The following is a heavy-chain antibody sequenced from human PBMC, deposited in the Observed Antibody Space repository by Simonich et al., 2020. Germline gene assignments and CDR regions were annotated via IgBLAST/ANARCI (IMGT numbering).Heavy chain of an antibody. Sequence: EVQLVESGGGMVKPGGSLRLSCAASGFTFSSSSMNWVRQAPGKGLEWVSTISSSSSYIYYADSVKGRFTISRDNAKNSLYLQMNSLRAEDTAVYYCARGIVGASGAFDIWGQGTMVTVSS. J-gene: IGHJ3*02. D-gene: IGHD1-26*01. V-gene: IGHV3-21*01. CDR2: ISSSSSYI. CDR3: ARGIVGASGAFDI. CDR1: GFTFSSSS.